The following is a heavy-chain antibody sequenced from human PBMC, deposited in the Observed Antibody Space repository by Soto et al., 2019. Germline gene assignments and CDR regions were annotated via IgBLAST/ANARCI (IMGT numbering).Heavy chain of an antibody. CDR1: GFTFSSYW. J-gene: IGHJ6*02. D-gene: IGHD2-2*01. CDR3: ARDPSIYCSSTSCYYYYYYGMDV. Sequence: GGSLRLSCAASGFTFSSYWMHWVRQAPGKGLVWVSRINSDGSSTSYADSVKGRFTISRDNAKNTLYLQMNSLRAEDTAVYYCARDPSIYCSSTSCYYYYYYGMDVWGQGTTVTVSS. V-gene: IGHV3-74*01. CDR2: INSDGSST.